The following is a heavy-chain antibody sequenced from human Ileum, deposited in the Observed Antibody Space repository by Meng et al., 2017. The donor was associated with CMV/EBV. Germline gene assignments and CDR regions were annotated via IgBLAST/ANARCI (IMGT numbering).Heavy chain of an antibody. Sequence: LQGLGTGLVKPSQPLSLSCTVSVASISSGDYYWSWIRQPPWKGLEWIGYLFFSGNTYYNPSLNNRVIISIDPPRNQFSLKVDSVTAADTAVYYCARFRIAALGNLFDPWGHGTLVTVSS. CDR1: VASISSGDYY. J-gene: IGHJ5*02. V-gene: IGHV4-30-4*08. D-gene: IGHD6-13*01. CDR3: ARFRIAALGNLFDP. CDR2: LFFSGNT.